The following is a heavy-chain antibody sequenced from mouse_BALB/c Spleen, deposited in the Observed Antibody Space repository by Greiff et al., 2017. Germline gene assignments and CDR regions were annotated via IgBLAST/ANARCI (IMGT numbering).Heavy chain of an antibody. V-gene: IGHV2-9*02. J-gene: IGHJ3*01. CDR1: GFSLTSYG. D-gene: IGHD2-3*01. CDR2: IWAGGST. CDR3: ARDDGYSRSFAY. Sequence: VKLQESGPGLVAPSQSLSITCTVSGFSLTSYGVHWVRQPPGKGLEWLGVIWAGGSTNYNSALMSRLSISKDNSKSQVFLKMNSLQTDDTAMYYCARDDGYSRSFAYWGQGTLVTVSA.